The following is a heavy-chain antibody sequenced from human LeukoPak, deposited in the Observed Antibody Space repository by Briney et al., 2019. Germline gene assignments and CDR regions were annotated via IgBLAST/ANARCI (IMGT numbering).Heavy chain of an antibody. CDR3: ARDKGYCSGGSCRNWFDP. V-gene: IGHV1-18*01. CDR1: GYTFTSYG. Sequence: ASVKVSCKASGYTFTSYGISWVRQAPGQGLEWMGWISAYNGNTNYAQKLQGRVTMTTDTSTSTAYMELRSLRSDDTAVYYCARDKGYCSGGSCRNWFDPWGQGTLVTVSS. J-gene: IGHJ5*02. D-gene: IGHD2-15*01. CDR2: ISAYNGNT.